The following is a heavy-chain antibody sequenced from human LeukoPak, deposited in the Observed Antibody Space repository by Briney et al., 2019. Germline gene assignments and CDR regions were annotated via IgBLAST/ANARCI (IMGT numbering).Heavy chain of an antibody. CDR2: IKQDGSDK. V-gene: IGHV3-7*01. CDR3: ARQRRYCSGDNCYQRTFDY. Sequence: PGGSLRLSCAASGFIFNNYWISWVRQAPGEGLEWVANIKQDGSDKYYVDSVKGRFTISRDNAKNSLYLQMNSLRAEDTAVYYCARQRRYCSGDNCYQRTFDYWGQGTLVTVSS. J-gene: IGHJ4*02. CDR1: GFIFNNYW. D-gene: IGHD2-15*01.